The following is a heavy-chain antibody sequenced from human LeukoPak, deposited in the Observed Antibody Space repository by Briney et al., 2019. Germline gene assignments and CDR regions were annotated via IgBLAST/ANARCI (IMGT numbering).Heavy chain of an antibody. V-gene: IGHV1-18*01. CDR3: ARAYGGSYEAYYYYGMDV. D-gene: IGHD1-26*01. J-gene: IGHJ6*02. Sequence: ASVKVSCKASGYTFTSYGISWVRQAPGQGLEWMGWISAYNGNTNYAQKLQGRVTMTTDTSTSTAYMELRSLRSDDTAVYYYARAYGGSYEAYYYYGMDVWGQGTTVTVPS. CDR1: GYTFTSYG. CDR2: ISAYNGNT.